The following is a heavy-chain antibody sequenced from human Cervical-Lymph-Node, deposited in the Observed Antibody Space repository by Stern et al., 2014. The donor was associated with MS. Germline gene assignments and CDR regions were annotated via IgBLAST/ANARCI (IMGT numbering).Heavy chain of an antibody. J-gene: IGHJ6*02. CDR2: IYYTGST. CDR3: ARLLQAYFYAMDV. V-gene: IGHV4-59*01. D-gene: IGHD1-26*01. CDR1: GDSISDNY. Sequence: LQLQESGPGLVKPSETLSLTCSVSGDSISDNYWGWIRQPPGKRLEWIGYIYYTGSTNYNPSLKNRVTISVDTSKNQFSLNLSSVTAADTAVYYCARLLQAYFYAMDVWGHGTTVTVSS.